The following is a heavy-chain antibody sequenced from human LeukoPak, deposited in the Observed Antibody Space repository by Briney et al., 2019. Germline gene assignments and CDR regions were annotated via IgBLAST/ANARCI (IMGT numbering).Heavy chain of an antibody. Sequence: TGGSLRLSCAASGFTFSSYWMSWVRQAPGKGLEWVANIKQDGSEKYYVDSVKGRFTISRDNAKNSLYLQMNSLRAEDTAVYYCARLPGIAVAGMPYYYYYGMDVWGQGTTVTVSS. CDR2: IKQDGSEK. J-gene: IGHJ6*02. CDR1: GFTFSSYW. D-gene: IGHD6-19*01. CDR3: ARLPGIAVAGMPYYYYYGMDV. V-gene: IGHV3-7*01.